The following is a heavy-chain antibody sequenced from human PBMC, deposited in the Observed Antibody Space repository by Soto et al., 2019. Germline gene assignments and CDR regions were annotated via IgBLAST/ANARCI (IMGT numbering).Heavy chain of an antibody. J-gene: IGHJ6*02. Sequence: GGSLRLSCAASGFTFSDYYMSWIRQAPGKGLEWVSYISSSGSTIYYADSVKGRFTISRDNAKNSLYLQMNSLRAEDTAVYYCTHGYSSSWYYYGMDVWGQGTTVTVSS. D-gene: IGHD6-13*01. CDR2: ISSSGSTI. CDR3: THGYSSSWYYYGMDV. V-gene: IGHV3-11*01. CDR1: GFTFSDYY.